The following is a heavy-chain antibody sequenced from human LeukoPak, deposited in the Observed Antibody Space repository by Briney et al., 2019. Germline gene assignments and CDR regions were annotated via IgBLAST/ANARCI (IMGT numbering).Heavy chain of an antibody. CDR2: IIPIFGTA. Sequence: ASVKVSCKASGGTFSSYAISWVRQAPRQGLEWMGGIIPIFGTANYAQKFQGRVTITADESTSTAYMELSSLRSEDTAVYYCAIPPAGYYYPYYYYMDVWGKGTTVTISS. J-gene: IGHJ6*03. CDR1: GGTFSSYA. CDR3: AIPPAGYYYPYYYYMDV. D-gene: IGHD3-10*01. V-gene: IGHV1-69*13.